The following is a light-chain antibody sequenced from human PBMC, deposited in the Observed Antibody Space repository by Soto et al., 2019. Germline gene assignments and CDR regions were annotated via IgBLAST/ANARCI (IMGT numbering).Light chain of an antibody. Sequence: DVRMSQSQSSLSASVGGRVTITCRASQNINSWLAWYQQKPGKAPNLLIYDASTLESGVPSRFSGSGSGTEFTLTISSLQPEDFATYYCQQFHSFSRTFGQGTKVDIK. J-gene: IGKJ1*01. V-gene: IGKV1-5*01. CDR1: QNINSW. CDR3: QQFHSFSRT. CDR2: DAS.